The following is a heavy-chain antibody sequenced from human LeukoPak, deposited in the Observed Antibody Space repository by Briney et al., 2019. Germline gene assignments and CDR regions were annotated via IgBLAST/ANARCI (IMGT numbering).Heavy chain of an antibody. V-gene: IGHV3-23*01. CDR2: ISGSGGST. D-gene: IGHD3-9*01. CDR3: AKWGDYDVLTGYYVSDY. Sequence: GGFLRLSCAASGFTFSSYAMSWVRQAPGKGLEWVSAISGSGGSTYYADSVKGRFTISRDNSKNTLYLQINSLRAEDTAVYYCAKWGDYDVLTGYYVSDYWGQGTLVTVSS. J-gene: IGHJ4*02. CDR1: GFTFSSYA.